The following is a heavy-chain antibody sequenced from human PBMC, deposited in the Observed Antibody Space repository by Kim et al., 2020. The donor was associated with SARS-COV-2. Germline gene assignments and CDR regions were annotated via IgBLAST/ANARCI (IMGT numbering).Heavy chain of an antibody. J-gene: IGHJ3*02. D-gene: IGHD2-21*02. Sequence: ASVKVSCKASGYTFTSNAIHWVRQAPGQRLEWMGRINAANGNTKYSQILEGRVIIRRDTSATTAYMELSSLTSEDTAVYYCGRASDVSFDIWGPGTTVTVS. CDR2: INAANGNT. CDR1: GYTFTSNA. CDR3: GRASDVSFDI. V-gene: IGHV1-3*01.